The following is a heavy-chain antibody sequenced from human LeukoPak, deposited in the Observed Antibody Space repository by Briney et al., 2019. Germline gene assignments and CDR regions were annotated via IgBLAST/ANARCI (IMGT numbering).Heavy chain of an antibody. Sequence: ASVKVSCKASGYTSTNFYMHWVRQAPGQELEGMGLINPSGGSTSYAQKFQGRVAMTRDTSTSTVYMELSSLRSGDTAVYYCARAHSGSYPGYWGQGTPLTVSS. CDR2: INPSGGST. J-gene: IGHJ4*02. CDR1: GYTSTNFY. CDR3: ARAHSGSYPGY. V-gene: IGHV1-46*01. D-gene: IGHD1-26*01.